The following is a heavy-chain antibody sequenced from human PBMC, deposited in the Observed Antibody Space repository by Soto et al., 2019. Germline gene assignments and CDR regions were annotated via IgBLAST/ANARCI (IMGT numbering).Heavy chain of an antibody. J-gene: IGHJ5*02. CDR2: INHSGST. Sequence: SETLSLTCAVYGGSFSGYYWSWIRQPPGKGLEWIGEINHSGSTNYNPSLKSRVTISVDTSKNQFSLKLSSVTAADTAVYYCARGPNVEGPPGYNWFDPWGQGILVTVSS. CDR1: GGSFSGYY. V-gene: IGHV4-34*01. CDR3: ARGPNVEGPPGYNWFDP. D-gene: IGHD7-27*01.